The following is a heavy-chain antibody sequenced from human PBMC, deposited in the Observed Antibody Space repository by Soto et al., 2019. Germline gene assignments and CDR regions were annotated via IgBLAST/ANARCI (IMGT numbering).Heavy chain of an antibody. CDR2: IYYSGST. V-gene: IGHV4-59*08. Sequence: SETLSLTCTVSGGSISSYYWSWIRQPPGKGLEWIGYIYYSGSTNYNPSLKSRVTISVDTSKNQFSLKLSSVTAADTAVYYCASIADPGYSSGWYETYYYYYMDVWGKGTTVTVSS. CDR1: GGSISSYY. J-gene: IGHJ6*03. CDR3: ASIADPGYSSGWYETYYYYYMDV. D-gene: IGHD6-19*01.